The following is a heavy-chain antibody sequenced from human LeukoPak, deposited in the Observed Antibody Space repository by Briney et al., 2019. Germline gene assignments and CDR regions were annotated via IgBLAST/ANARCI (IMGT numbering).Heavy chain of an antibody. CDR1: GGSFSGYY. J-gene: IGHJ5*02. CDR3: ARVAGYCSSTSCYLDNWFDP. Sequence: SETLSLTCAVYGGSFSGYYWSWIRQPPGKGLEWIGEINHSGSTNYNPSLKSRVTISVDTSKNQFSLKLSSVTAADTAVYYCARVAGYCSSTSCYLDNWFDPWGQGTLVTVSS. CDR2: INHSGST. D-gene: IGHD2-2*01. V-gene: IGHV4-34*01.